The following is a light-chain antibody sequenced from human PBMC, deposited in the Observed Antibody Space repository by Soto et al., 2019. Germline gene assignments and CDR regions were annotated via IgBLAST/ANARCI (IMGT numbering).Light chain of an antibody. CDR1: QGVSSS. J-gene: IGKJ1*01. Sequence: EIVLTQSPATLSLSPGERATLSCRASQGVSSSLAWYQQRPGLAPRLLIYDAANRATGIPASFSGSGPGTDFARNLSSLEPDDFAVYYCQQRDNWTFGQGTKVEI. V-gene: IGKV3D-11*01. CDR3: QQRDNWT. CDR2: DAA.